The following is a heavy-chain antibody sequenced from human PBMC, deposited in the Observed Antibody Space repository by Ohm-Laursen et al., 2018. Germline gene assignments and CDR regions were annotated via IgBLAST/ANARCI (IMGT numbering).Heavy chain of an antibody. CDR1: GFTFSSYW. V-gene: IGHV3-7*01. CDR2: IKQDGSEK. Sequence: SLRLSCTASGFTFSSYWIHWVRQTPGKGLEWVANIKQDGSEKHYVDSVKGRFTISRDNAKNSLYLQMDSLRVEDTAVYFCARESIAPFFWGQGTLVTVSS. D-gene: IGHD2/OR15-2a*01. J-gene: IGHJ4*02. CDR3: ARESIAPFF.